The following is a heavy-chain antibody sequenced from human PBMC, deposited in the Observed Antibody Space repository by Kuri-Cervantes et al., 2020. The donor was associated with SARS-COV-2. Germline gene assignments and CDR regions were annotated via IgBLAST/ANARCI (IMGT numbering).Heavy chain of an antibody. CDR3: ARRLWSGYSFRYYHYMDV. CDR2: INHSGST. Sequence: ESLKISCAGYGGSFSGYYWTWIRQPPGKGLEWIGEINHSGSTNYNPSLKSRVTISVDTSKNQISLKLSSVTAADTAVYYCARRLWSGYSFRYYHYMDVWGKGTTVTVSS. J-gene: IGHJ6*03. V-gene: IGHV4-34*01. D-gene: IGHD3-3*01. CDR1: GGSFSGYY.